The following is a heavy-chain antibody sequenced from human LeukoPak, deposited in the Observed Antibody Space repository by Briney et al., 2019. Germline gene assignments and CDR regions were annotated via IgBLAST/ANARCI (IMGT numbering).Heavy chain of an antibody. CDR2: IYYSGST. CDR3: ASISAIAAAGNAFDY. CDR1: GGSISSSSYY. V-gene: IGHV4-39*01. Sequence: SETLSLTCTVSGGSISSSSYYWGWIRQPPGKGLEWIGSIYYSGSTYYNPSLKSRVTISVYTSKNQFSLKLSSVTAADTAVYYCASISAIAAAGNAFDYWGQGTLVTVSS. J-gene: IGHJ4*02. D-gene: IGHD6-13*01.